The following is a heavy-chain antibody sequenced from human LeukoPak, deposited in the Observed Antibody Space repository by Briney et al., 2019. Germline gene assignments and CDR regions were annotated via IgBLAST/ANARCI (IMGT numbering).Heavy chain of an antibody. CDR2: INSRSNYI. V-gene: IGHV3-21*01. D-gene: IGHD2/OR15-2a*01. CDR1: GFTFSNHN. CDR3: ARDKVSVIPALDY. J-gene: IGHJ4*02. Sequence: GGSLRLSCEASGFTFSNHNMNWVRQAPGKGLEWVSSINSRSNYIYYADSVKGRFTISRDNAKESLYLQVNSLRAEDTALYFCARDKVSVIPALDYWGQGTLVIVSS.